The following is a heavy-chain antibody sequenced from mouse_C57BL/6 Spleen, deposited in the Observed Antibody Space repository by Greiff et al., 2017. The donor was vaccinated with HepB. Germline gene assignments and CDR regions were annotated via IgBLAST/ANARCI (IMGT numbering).Heavy chain of an antibody. V-gene: IGHV1-82*01. J-gene: IGHJ2*01. CDR2: IYPGDGDT. Sequence: QVQLKESGPELVKPGASVKISCKASGYAFSSSWMNWVKQRPGKGLEWIGRIYPGDGDTNYNGKFKGKATLTADKSSSTAYMQLSSLTSEDSAVYFCATSITTVVAPDYWGQGTTLTVSS. D-gene: IGHD1-1*01. CDR3: ATSITTVVAPDY. CDR1: GYAFSSSW.